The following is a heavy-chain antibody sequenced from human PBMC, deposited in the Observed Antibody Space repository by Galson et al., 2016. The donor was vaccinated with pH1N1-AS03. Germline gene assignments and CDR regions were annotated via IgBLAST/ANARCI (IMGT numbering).Heavy chain of an antibody. D-gene: IGHD2-2*02. CDR2: IIPIFGSP. V-gene: IGHV1-69*13. J-gene: IGHJ5*02. CDR3: AKEGLEIPLGWFDP. CDR1: GVTFSTFS. Sequence: SVKVFCKAYGVTFSTFSITWVRQAPGQGLEWMGRIIPIFGSPQYNEKFQDRVTITADEPTNTVFMELSSLTSDDTAFYYCAKEGLEIPLGWFDPWGQGTLVTVSS.